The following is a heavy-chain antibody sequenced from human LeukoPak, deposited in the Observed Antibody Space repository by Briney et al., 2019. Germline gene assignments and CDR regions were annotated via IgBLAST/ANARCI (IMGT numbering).Heavy chain of an antibody. CDR1: GYTFNSYA. CDR2: INTNTGNP. CDR3: ARARYCIGTTCPAGYYGMDV. V-gene: IGHV7-4-1*02. Sequence: GASVKVSCKASGYTFNSYAMDWVRQAPGQGLECMGWINTNTGNPTYAQGFTGRFVFSLDTSVSTAFLEISSLKAEDTAVYYCARARYCIGTTCPAGYYGMDVWGQGTTVTVSS. J-gene: IGHJ6*02. D-gene: IGHD2/OR15-2a*01.